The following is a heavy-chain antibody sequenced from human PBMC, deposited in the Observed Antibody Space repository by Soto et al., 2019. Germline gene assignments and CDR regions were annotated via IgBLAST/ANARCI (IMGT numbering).Heavy chain of an antibody. CDR2: IYYSGST. D-gene: IGHD2-15*01. V-gene: IGHV4-59*01. Sequence: SETLSLTCTVSGGSISSYYWSWIRQPPGKGLEWIGYIYYSGSTNYNPSLKSRVTISVDTSKNQFSLKLSSVTAADTAVYYCARIECSGGSCYVDYWGQGTLVTVSS. CDR1: GGSISSYY. J-gene: IGHJ4*02. CDR3: ARIECSGGSCYVDY.